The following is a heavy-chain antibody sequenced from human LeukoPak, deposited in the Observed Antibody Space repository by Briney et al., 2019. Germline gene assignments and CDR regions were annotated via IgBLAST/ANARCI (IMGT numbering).Heavy chain of an antibody. J-gene: IGHJ4*02. CDR3: ATSGDILTGYQKVTLAY. D-gene: IGHD3-9*01. CDR2: IFYSGST. Sequence: SETLSLTCTVSGGSISSYYWSWIRQPPGKGLEWIGYIFYSGSTNYNPSLKSRVTILVDTSKNQFSLDLTSVTAADTAVYYCATSGDILTGYQKVTLAYWGQGTLVSVSS. V-gene: IGHV4-59*08. CDR1: GGSISSYY.